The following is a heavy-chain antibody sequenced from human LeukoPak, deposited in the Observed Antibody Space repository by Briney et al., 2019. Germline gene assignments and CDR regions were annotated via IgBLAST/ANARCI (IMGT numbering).Heavy chain of an antibody. D-gene: IGHD3-10*01. CDR1: GYTCTTYD. CDR2: INAGNGNT. CDR3: ARGVPGGFDI. J-gene: IGHJ3*02. Sequence: GASVKVSCKASGYTCTTYDIHWVRQAPGQRLEWMGWINAGNGNTKNSQKFQGRVTIARDTFASTAYMELSSLRSEDTAVYYCARGVPGGFDIWGQGTMVTVSS. V-gene: IGHV1-3*01.